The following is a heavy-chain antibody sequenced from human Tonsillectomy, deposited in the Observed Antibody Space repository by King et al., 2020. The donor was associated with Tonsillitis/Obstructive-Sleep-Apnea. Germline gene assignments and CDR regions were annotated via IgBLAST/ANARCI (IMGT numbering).Heavy chain of an antibody. J-gene: IGHJ5*02. D-gene: IGHD2/OR15-2a*01. CDR2: IYPGDSDT. Sequence: VQLVESGAEVKKPGESLKISCKGSGYRFSSYWIAWVRQTPGKGLEWMGIIYPGDSDTTYSPSFQGQVTISADKSISPAYLQWSSLKASDTAMYYCARHDRGSSMVDPWGQGTLVTVSS. CDR1: GYRFSSYW. CDR3: ARHDRGSSMVDP. V-gene: IGHV5-51*01.